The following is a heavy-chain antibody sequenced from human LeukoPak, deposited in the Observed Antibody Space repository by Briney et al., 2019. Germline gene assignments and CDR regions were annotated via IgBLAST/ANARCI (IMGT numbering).Heavy chain of an antibody. J-gene: IGHJ4*02. CDR1: GLTFSSYN. D-gene: IGHD1-26*01. V-gene: IGHV3-53*01. CDR2: VYSDDTT. CDR3: ARGGGYYAIDY. Sequence: GGSLRLSCAVSGLTFSSYNMNWVRQAPGKGLEWVSVVYSDDTTYYADSVKGRFTISRDNSKNTLYLQMNNLRAEDTAVYYCARGGGYYAIDYWGQGTLVTVSS.